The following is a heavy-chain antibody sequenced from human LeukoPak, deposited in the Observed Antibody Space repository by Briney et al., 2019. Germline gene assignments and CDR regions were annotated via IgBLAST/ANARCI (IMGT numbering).Heavy chain of an antibody. J-gene: IGHJ6*02. Sequence: ASVKVSCKASGYTFTSYGISWVRQAPGQGLEWMGWISAYNGNTNYAQKLQGRVTMTTDTSTSTAYMELRSLRSEDTAVYYCAREIGYCSSTSCLYYYYYYYGMDVWGQGTTVTVSS. D-gene: IGHD2-2*01. CDR1: GYTFTSYG. CDR2: ISAYNGNT. V-gene: IGHV1-18*04. CDR3: AREIGYCSSTSCLYYYYYYYGMDV.